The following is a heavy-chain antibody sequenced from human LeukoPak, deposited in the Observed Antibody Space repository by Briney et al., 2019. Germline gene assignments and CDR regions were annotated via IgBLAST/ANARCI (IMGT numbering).Heavy chain of an antibody. CDR3: AGRRGYSYGYVDEGWGY. J-gene: IGHJ4*02. D-gene: IGHD5-18*01. CDR1: GFTFSSYA. CDR2: ISGSGGST. V-gene: IGHV3-23*01. Sequence: PGGSLRLSCAASGFTFSSYAMSWVRQAPGKGLEWVSAISGSGGSTYYADSVKGRFTISRDNAKNSLYLQMNSLRAEDTAVYYCAGRRGYSYGYVDEGWGYWGQGTLVTVSS.